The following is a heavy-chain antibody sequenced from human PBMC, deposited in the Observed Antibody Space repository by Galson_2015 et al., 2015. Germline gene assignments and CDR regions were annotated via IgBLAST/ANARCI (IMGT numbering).Heavy chain of an antibody. D-gene: IGHD4-23*01. CDR2: IIPIFGTA. V-gene: IGHV1-69*13. CDR3: ARVLSYGGNSDYYYMDV. J-gene: IGHJ6*03. CDR1: GGTFSSYA. Sequence: SVKVSCKASGGTFSSYAISWVRQAPGQGLEWMGGIIPIFGTANYAQKFQGRVTITADESTSTAYMELSSLRSEDTAVYYCARVLSYGGNSDYYYMDVWGKGTTVTVSS.